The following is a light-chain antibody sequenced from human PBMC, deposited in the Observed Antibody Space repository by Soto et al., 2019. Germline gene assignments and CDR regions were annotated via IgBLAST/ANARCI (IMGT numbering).Light chain of an antibody. CDR3: SLYTSANAYG. V-gene: IGLV2-18*01. Sequence: QSALTQPPSVSGSPGQSVTISCTGTSTDFVSYNRVSWYQQPPGTAPKLMIYEVSKRPSGVPDRFSGSKSGNTASLTISGLQAADEADYYCSLYTSANAYGFGTGTKVTVL. CDR2: EVS. CDR1: STDFVSYNR. J-gene: IGLJ1*01.